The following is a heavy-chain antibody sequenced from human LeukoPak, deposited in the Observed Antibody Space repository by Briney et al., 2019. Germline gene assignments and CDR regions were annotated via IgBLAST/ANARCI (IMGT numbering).Heavy chain of an antibody. V-gene: IGHV1-2*02. CDR3: ARDREGYYDILTGYYGVGAFDI. CDR1: GYTFTGYY. J-gene: IGHJ3*02. CDR2: INPNSGGT. D-gene: IGHD3-9*01. Sequence: ASVNVSCKASGYTFTGYYMHWVQQAPGQGLEWMGWINPNSGGTNYAQKFQGRVTMTRDTSISTAYMELSRLRSDDTAVYYCARDREGYYDILTGYYGVGAFDIWGQGTMVTVSS.